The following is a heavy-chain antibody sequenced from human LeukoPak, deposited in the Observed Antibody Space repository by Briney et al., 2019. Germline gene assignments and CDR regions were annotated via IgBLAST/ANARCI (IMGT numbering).Heavy chain of an antibody. CDR1: GGSISSSSYY. CDR2: IYYSGST. D-gene: IGHD3-3*02. V-gene: IGHV4-39*01. Sequence: KPSETLSLTCTVSGGSISSSSYYWGWIRQPPGKGLEWIGSIYYSGSTYYNPSLKSRVTISVDTSKNQFSLKLGSVTAADTAVYYCARRGLIFGVVTPFDYWGQGTLVTVSS. CDR3: ARRGLIFGVVTPFDY. J-gene: IGHJ4*02.